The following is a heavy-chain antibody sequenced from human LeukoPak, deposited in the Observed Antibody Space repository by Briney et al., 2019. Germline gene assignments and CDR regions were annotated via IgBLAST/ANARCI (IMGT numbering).Heavy chain of an antibody. D-gene: IGHD2-2*01. CDR2: IWYDGSNK. Sequence: PGGSLRLSCAASGFTFSSYGMHWVRQAPGKGLEWVAVIWYDGSNKYYADSVKGRFTISRDNSKNTLYLQMNSLRAEDTAVYYCARDWGDCSSTSCPSRGLYYYYYYGMTSGAKGQWSPSL. CDR3: ARDWGDCSSTSCPSRGLYYYYYYGMTS. V-gene: IGHV3-33*01. J-gene: IGHJ6*02. CDR1: GFTFSSYG.